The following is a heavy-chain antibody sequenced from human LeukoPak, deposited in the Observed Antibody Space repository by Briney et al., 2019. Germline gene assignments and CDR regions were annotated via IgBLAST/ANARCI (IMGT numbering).Heavy chain of an antibody. Sequence: GGSLRLSCAASGFTFSSYAMTWVRQAPGKGLEWVSSISDRGDSTYYADSVKGRFTISRANAENTLYLHLSSLRAEDTAVYYCAKGGAIATPLASTGNDYWGQGTLVTVSA. CDR3: AKGGAIATPLASTGNDY. CDR2: ISDRGDST. CDR1: GFTFSSYA. D-gene: IGHD3-3*02. J-gene: IGHJ4*02. V-gene: IGHV3-23*01.